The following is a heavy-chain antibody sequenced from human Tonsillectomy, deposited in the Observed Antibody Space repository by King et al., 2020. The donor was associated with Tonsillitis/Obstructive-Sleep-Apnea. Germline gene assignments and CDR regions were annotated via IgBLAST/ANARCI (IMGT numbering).Heavy chain of an antibody. D-gene: IGHD3-16*01. CDR1: GFSFSSYA. CDR2: ISGSGGRT. V-gene: IGHV3-23*04. CDR3: SKDPPRGGVTGGRAFDI. J-gene: IGHJ3*02. Sequence: EVQLVESGGGLVQPGGSLRLSCAASGFSFSSYAMAWVRQAPGKGLEWVSAISGSGGRTFYADSVKGRFTISRDNSKTTLYLQMNSLRAEDTAVYYCSKDPPRGGVTGGRAFDIWGQGTMVTVSS.